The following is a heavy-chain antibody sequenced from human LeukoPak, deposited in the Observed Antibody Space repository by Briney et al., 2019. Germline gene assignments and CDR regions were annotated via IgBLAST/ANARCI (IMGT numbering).Heavy chain of an antibody. J-gene: IGHJ4*02. D-gene: IGHD6-13*01. CDR1: GFTFSSYA. CDR2: ISYDGSNK. CDR3: ARVDGYSSSWYGHYFDY. Sequence: GRSLRLSCAASGFTFSSYAMHWVRQAPGKGLEWVAVISYDGSNKYYADSVKGRFTISRDNSKNTLYLQMSSLRAEDTAVYYCARVDGYSSSWYGHYFDYWGQGTLVTVSS. V-gene: IGHV3-30*04.